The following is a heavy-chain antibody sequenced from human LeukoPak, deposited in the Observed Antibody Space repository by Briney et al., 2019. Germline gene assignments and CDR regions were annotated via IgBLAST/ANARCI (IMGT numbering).Heavy chain of an antibody. CDR3: ARFRFDYSLTDYFDY. Sequence: ASVKVSCKASGYTFTSYGISWVRQAPGQGLEWMGWISAYNGNTNYAQKLQGRVTMTTDTSTSTAYMELRSLRSDDTAVYYCARFRFDYSLTDYFDYWGQGTLVTVSS. V-gene: IGHV1-18*01. D-gene: IGHD2-15*01. CDR1: GYTFTSYG. J-gene: IGHJ4*02. CDR2: ISAYNGNT.